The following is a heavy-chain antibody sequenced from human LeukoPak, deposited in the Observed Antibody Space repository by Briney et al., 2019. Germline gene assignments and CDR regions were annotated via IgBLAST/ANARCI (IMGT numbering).Heavy chain of an antibody. J-gene: IGHJ4*02. CDR2: IYSSGST. Sequence: SQTLSLTCTVSGGSISSDNHYWSWIRQPAGKGLEWIGRIYSSGSTNYNPSLKNRVTISVDTSKNQFSLKLRSVAAADTAVYYCARVRYSNYVSFDYRGQGTLVTVSS. CDR3: ARVRYSNYVSFDY. V-gene: IGHV4-61*02. D-gene: IGHD4-11*01. CDR1: GGSISSDNHY.